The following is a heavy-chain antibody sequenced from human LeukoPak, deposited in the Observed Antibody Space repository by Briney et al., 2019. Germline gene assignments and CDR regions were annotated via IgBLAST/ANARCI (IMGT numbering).Heavy chain of an antibody. CDR3: ARDLVAVAATFDY. Sequence: GGSLRLSCAASGFTFSDYYMTWIRQAPGRGLEWVSYISSSGSTIYYADSVKGRFTISRDNAKNSLYLQMNSLRAEDTAVYYCARDLVAVAATFDYWGQGTLVTVSS. CDR1: GFTFSDYY. D-gene: IGHD6-19*01. J-gene: IGHJ4*02. CDR2: ISSSGSTI. V-gene: IGHV3-11*04.